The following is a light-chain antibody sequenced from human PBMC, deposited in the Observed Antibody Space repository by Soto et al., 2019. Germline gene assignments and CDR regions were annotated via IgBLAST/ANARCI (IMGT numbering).Light chain of an antibody. CDR3: QQYYYYPLT. Sequence: AINMPQSPSSFSASTGDTITITCRASQAISPFLACYQQKPGKPPKVLIFDASTLQSGVPSRFSGSGSGTDFTLTISCLQSEDFASYYCQQYYYYPLTFGGGTKVEIK. J-gene: IGKJ4*01. CDR2: DAS. CDR1: QAISPF. V-gene: IGKV1-8*01.